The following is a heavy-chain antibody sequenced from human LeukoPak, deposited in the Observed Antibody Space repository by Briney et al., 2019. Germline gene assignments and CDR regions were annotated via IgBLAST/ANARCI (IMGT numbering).Heavy chain of an antibody. V-gene: IGHV3-53*01. Sequence: GGSLRLSCAASGFTFSSYWMSWVRQAPGKGLEWVSVIYSGGSTYYADSVKGRFTISRDYSKNTLYLQMNSLRAEDTAVYYCARGIAAAATGDYFDYWGQGTLVTVSS. J-gene: IGHJ4*02. CDR2: IYSGGST. CDR1: GFTFSSYW. D-gene: IGHD6-13*01. CDR3: ARGIAAAATGDYFDY.